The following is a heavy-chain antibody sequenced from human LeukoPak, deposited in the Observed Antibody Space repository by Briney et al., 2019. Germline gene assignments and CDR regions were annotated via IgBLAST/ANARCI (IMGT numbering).Heavy chain of an antibody. CDR2: ISYDGSNK. J-gene: IGHJ1*01. CDR1: GFTFSSYA. CDR3: AKDFAKYCSGGCDFQH. V-gene: IGHV3-30*18. D-gene: IGHD2-15*01. Sequence: GGSLRLSCAASGFTFSSYAMHWVRQAPGKGLEWVAVISYDGSNKYYADSVKGRFTIPRDNSKNTLYMQMNSLRAEDTAVYYCAKDFAKYCSGGCDFQHWGQGTLVTVSS.